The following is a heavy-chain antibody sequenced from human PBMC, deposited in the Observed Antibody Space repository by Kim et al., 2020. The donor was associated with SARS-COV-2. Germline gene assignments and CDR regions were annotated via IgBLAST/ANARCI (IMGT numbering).Heavy chain of an antibody. CDR3: ARSPASRLSITMIVVVTPDAFDI. D-gene: IGHD3-22*01. CDR2: IYYSGST. V-gene: IGHV4-59*08. CDR1: GGSISSYY. J-gene: IGHJ3*02. Sequence: SETLSLTCTVSGGSISSYYWSWIRQPPGKGLEWIGYIYYSGSTNYNPPLKSRVTISVDTSKNRFSLKLSSVTAADTAVYYCARSPASRLSITMIVVVTPDAFDIWGQGTMVTVSS.